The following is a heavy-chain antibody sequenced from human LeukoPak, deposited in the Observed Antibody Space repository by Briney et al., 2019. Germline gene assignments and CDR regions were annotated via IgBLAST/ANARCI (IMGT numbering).Heavy chain of an antibody. V-gene: IGHV3-30*04. CDR1: GFTSSSYA. J-gene: IGHJ3*02. CDR3: ARGVHGDYAFDI. Sequence: GGSLRLSCAASGFTSSSYALNWVRQAPGKGLEWVAVISYDGSNKYYADSVKGRFTISRDNSKNTLYLQMNSLRAEDTAVYYCARGVHGDYAFDIWGQGTMVTVSS. CDR2: ISYDGSNK. D-gene: IGHD4-17*01.